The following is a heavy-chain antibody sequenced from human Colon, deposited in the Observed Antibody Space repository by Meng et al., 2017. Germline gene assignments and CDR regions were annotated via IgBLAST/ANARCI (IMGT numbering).Heavy chain of an antibody. V-gene: IGHV3-72*01. Sequence: GESLKISCAASGFTFSDYLMDWVRQAPGKGLEWVGRTRNKARSYSTEYAASVKGRFIVSRDDSGNSFYLQMDSLKTEDTAVYYCTSRRPGSAPCDFWGQGTLVTVSS. CDR3: TSRRPGSAPCDF. J-gene: IGHJ4*02. CDR1: GFTFSDYL. CDR2: TRNKARSYST. D-gene: IGHD1-26*01.